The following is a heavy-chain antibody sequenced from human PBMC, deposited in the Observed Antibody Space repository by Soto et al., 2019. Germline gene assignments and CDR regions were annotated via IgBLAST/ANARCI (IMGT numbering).Heavy chain of an antibody. V-gene: IGHV4-59*01. CDR1: GGSISSYY. Sequence: SETLSLTCTVSGGSISSYYWIWIRQPPGKGLEWIGYIYYSGSTNYNPSLKSRVTISVDTSKNQFSLKLSSVTAADTAVYYCARDRDDYGDYVGWFDPWGQGTLVTVSS. J-gene: IGHJ5*02. CDR3: ARDRDDYGDYVGWFDP. D-gene: IGHD4-17*01. CDR2: IYYSGST.